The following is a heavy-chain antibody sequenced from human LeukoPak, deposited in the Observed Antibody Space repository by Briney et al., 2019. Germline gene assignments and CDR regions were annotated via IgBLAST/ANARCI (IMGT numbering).Heavy chain of an antibody. D-gene: IGHD6-13*01. V-gene: IGHV3-30*09. J-gene: IGHJ4*02. CDR1: GFTFSSYA. Sequence: GGSLRLSCAASGFTFSSYAMHWVRQAPGKGLEWVAVISYDGSNKYYADSVKGRFAISRDNTKNSLYLQMSSLTVEDTAVYYCARDLSSRDAYWGQGTLVTVSS. CDR2: ISYDGSNK. CDR3: ARDLSSRDAY.